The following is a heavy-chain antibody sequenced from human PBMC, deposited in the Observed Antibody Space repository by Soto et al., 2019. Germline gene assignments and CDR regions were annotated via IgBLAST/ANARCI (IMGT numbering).Heavy chain of an antibody. CDR1: GYTFSGYY. D-gene: IGHD6-19*01. CDR2: INTNSGGT. CDR3: ARGGYSSGWGYNYGMDV. V-gene: IGHV1-2*02. Sequence: QVQLVQSGAEVKKPGASVKVSCKASGYTFSGYYMHWVRQAPGQGLEWMGWINTNSGGTNYVQKFQGRVTMTRDTSISTVYMEMSRLRSDDTAVYYCARGGYSSGWGYNYGMDVWGQGTTVTVSS. J-gene: IGHJ6*02.